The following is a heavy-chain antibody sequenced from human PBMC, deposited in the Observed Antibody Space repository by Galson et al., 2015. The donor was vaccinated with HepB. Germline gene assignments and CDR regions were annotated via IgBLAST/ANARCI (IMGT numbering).Heavy chain of an antibody. V-gene: IGHV3-49*04. CDR1: GFTFSSHA. J-gene: IGHJ6*02. D-gene: IGHD5-12*01. CDR3: ARDPVVGYRYVGMDV. Sequence: SLRLSCAASGFTFSSHAMSWVRQAPGRGLEWVGFMKSKTYGGTTDYAASVRGRFSVSRDDARNIVYLQMDSLKTEDTAIYYCARDPVVGYRYVGMDVWGQGTTVTVSS. CDR2: MKSKTYGGTT.